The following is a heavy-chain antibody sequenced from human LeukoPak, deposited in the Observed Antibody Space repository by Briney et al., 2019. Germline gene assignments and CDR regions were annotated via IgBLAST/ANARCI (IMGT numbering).Heavy chain of an antibody. J-gene: IGHJ2*01. D-gene: IGHD4-17*01. CDR1: GFTFSSYS. CDR2: IRSSSSYI. Sequence: GGSLRLSCAASGFTFSSYSMNWVRQAPGKGLEWVSFIRSSSSYIYYADSVKGRFTISRDNAKNSLYLQMNSLRAEDTAVYYCAKLPATTVTFYWYFDLWGRGTLVTVSS. CDR3: AKLPATTVTFYWYFDL. V-gene: IGHV3-21*04.